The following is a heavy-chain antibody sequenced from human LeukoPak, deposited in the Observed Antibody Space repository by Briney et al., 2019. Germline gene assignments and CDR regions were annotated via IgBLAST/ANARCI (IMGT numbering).Heavy chain of an antibody. Sequence: PGGSLRLSCAASGFTFGDYTMHWFRQPPGRGLQWVSLITGDGGTTSYAGSVKGRFTISRDNSKNSLYLHMNSPRNEDTALYYCAKGHFGAGHYWGQGTLVTVSS. CDR2: ITGDGGTT. V-gene: IGHV3-43*02. CDR1: GFTFGDYT. J-gene: IGHJ4*02. D-gene: IGHD3-3*01. CDR3: AKGHFGAGHY.